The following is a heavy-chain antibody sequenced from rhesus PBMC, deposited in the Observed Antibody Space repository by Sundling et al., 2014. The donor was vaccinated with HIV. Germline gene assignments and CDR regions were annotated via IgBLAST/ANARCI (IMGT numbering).Heavy chain of an antibody. CDR2: ISGSGGIT. CDR3: ASGEGSGISIWYGLAS. D-gene: IGHD6-25*01. Sequence: QVKLQQWGEGLVKPSETLSLTCAVSGGSISSNYWSWIRQPPGKGLEWIGRISGSGGITNYNPSLESQVTISRDTSKKQFSLKLNSLTAADTAVYYCASGEGSGISIWYGLASWGQGVVVAVSA. V-gene: IGHV4-173*01. CDR1: GGSISSNY. J-gene: IGHJ6*01.